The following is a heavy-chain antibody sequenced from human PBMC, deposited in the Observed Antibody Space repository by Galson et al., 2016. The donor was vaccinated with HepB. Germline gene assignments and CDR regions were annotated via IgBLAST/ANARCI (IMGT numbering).Heavy chain of an antibody. CDR2: MYHSGGT. CDR3: ARVPLYNYGMDV. CDR1: GGSISSTNW. Sequence: SETLSLTCTVSGGSISSTNWLSWIRQPPGKGLEWIGEMYHSGGTYYNPTLKIRVSISVDKSKNQLSLNLSSVTAADTAVYYCARVPLYNYGMDVWGQGTTVTVSS. V-gene: IGHV4-4*02. J-gene: IGHJ6*02.